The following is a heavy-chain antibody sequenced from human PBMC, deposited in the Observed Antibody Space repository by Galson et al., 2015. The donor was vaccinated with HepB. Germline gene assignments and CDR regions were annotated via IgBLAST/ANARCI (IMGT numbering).Heavy chain of an antibody. CDR1: GYTFTSYA. V-gene: IGHV1-3*01. CDR2: INAGNGNT. Sequence: SVKVSCKASGYTFTSYAMHWVRQAPGQRLEWMGWINAGNGNTKYSQKFQGRVTITRDTSASTAYMELSSLRSEDTAVYYCASGSSGWYYFDYWGQGTLVTVSS. CDR3: ASGSSGWYYFDY. J-gene: IGHJ4*02. D-gene: IGHD6-19*01.